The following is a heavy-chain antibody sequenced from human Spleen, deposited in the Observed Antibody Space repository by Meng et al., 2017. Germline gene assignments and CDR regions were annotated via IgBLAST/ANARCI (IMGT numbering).Heavy chain of an antibody. CDR2: ISSSSSYI. CDR1: GFTFSSYS. J-gene: IGHJ5*02. Sequence: GESLKISCAASGFTFSSYSMNWVRQAPGKGLEWVSSISSSSSYIYYADSVKGRFTISRDNAKNSLYLQMNSLRAEDTAVYYCARDRITMVRGGAHWFDPWGQGTLVTVSS. CDR3: ARDRITMVRGGAHWFDP. D-gene: IGHD3-10*01. V-gene: IGHV3-21*01.